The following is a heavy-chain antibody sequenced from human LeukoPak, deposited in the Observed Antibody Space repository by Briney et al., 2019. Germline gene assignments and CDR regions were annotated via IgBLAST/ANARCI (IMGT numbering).Heavy chain of an antibody. J-gene: IGHJ4*02. CDR1: GFTFSSYA. CDR3: ATFGVIVRNNYLDY. CDR2: ISGSGGST. D-gene: IGHD3-3*01. Sequence: GGSLRLSCAASGFTFSSYAMSWVRQAPGKGLEWVSAISGSGGSTYYADSVKGRFTISRDNSRNTLYLQMSSLRAEDTALYYCATFGVIVRNNYLDYWGQGALVAVSS. V-gene: IGHV3-23*01.